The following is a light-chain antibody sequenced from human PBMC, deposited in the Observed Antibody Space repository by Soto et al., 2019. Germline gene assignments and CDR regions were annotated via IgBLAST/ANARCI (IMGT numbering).Light chain of an antibody. CDR3: QQYATAPLT. J-gene: IGKJ4*01. Sequence: EIVLTQSPGTLSLSPGEGATLSCRASQSVPKNYLGWYKQKTGQAPRLLIYDVSNRATAVPDGFRGSGSETDFTLTISGLELEDFAVYYCQQYATAPLTSGGGTKLEIK. CDR2: DVS. CDR1: QSVPKNY. V-gene: IGKV3-20*01.